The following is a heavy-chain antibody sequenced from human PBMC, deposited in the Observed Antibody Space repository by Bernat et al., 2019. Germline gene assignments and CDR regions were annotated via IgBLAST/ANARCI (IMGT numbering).Heavy chain of an antibody. Sequence: QVQLVESGGGVVQPGRSLRLSCAASGFTFDRYALHWVRQAPGKGLEWVAVTSYDGSSKYYADSVKGRFTISRDNSRNTLSLQMNSLRVEDTAVYYCARDITSGVRGVMVGAFDIWGQGTMVTVSS. CDR2: TSYDGSSK. D-gene: IGHD3-10*01. CDR1: GFTFDRYA. J-gene: IGHJ3*02. CDR3: ARDITSGVRGVMVGAFDI. V-gene: IGHV3-30-3*01.